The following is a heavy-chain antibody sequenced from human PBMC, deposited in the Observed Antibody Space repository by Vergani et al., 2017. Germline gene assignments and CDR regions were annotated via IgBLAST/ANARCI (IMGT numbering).Heavy chain of an antibody. J-gene: IGHJ6*03. CDR3: ARVYCRGMSCAGTDYFYHIDV. CDR1: GYSFSRNW. CDR2: IYPGNSET. V-gene: IGHV5-51*03. D-gene: IGHD3/OR15-3a*01. Sequence: EVQLEQSGAAVKKPGESLEISCKGSGYSFSRNWIAWVRERPGQGLEWMGMIYPGNSETRNNPSFRGQVTMSVDKSISTAYLQWSSLKASDSAMYYCARVYCRGMSCAGTDYFYHIDVWGKGTTVTVFS.